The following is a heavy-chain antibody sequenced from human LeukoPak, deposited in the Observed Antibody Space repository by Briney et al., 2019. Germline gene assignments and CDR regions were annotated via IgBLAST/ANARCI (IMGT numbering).Heavy chain of an antibody. J-gene: IGHJ6*03. CDR2: IKQDGSEK. CDR3: ARVLVTWIAARYYYYYYMDV. Sequence: GGSLRLSCEVSGFMFRSYWMDWVRQAPGKGLEWVANIKQDGSEKYYVDSVKGRFTISRDNAKNSLYLQMNSLRAEDTAVYYCARVLVTWIAARYYYYYYMDVWGKGTTVTVSS. D-gene: IGHD6-6*01. CDR1: GFMFRSYW. V-gene: IGHV3-7*01.